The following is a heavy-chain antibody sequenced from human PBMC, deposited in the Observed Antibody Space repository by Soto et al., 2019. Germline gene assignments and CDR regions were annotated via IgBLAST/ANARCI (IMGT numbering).Heavy chain of an antibody. CDR3: AKDQVIRWYEIVY. CDR2: VSGRGGST. CDR1: GFTFSNYA. J-gene: IGHJ4*02. Sequence: EVQLLESGGGLVQPGGSLRLSCAASGFTFSNYAVTWVRQAPGKGLERVSTVSGRGGSTYYADSVKGRFTISRDNSKNALYLQRNGLRAEDTAVYYSAKDQVIRWYEIVYWGQGTLVTVSS. D-gene: IGHD6-13*01. V-gene: IGHV3-23*01.